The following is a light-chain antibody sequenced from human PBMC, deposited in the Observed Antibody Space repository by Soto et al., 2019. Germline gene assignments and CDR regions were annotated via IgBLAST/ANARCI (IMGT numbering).Light chain of an antibody. CDR1: QSVSSNY. CDR3: QQYGSSPPT. J-gene: IGKJ1*01. V-gene: IGKV3-20*01. CDR2: GAS. Sequence: EIVLTQSPGTLSLSPGESATLSCRASQSVSSNYLAWYQRKPGQAPRLLIYGASNRATDIPNRFSGSGSGTDFTLTITRLEPEDFVVYYCQQYGSSPPTFGQGTKVEI.